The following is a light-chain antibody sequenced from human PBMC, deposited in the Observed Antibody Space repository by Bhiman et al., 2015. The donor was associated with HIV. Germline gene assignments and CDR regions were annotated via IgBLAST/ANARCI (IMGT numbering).Light chain of an antibody. CDR1: KLGDKY. V-gene: IGLV3-1*01. CDR2: QDD. CDR3: QAWDSSLGVI. J-gene: IGLJ2*01. Sequence: SYELTQPPSVSVSPGQTASISCSGHKLGDKYACWYQHKPGQSPVLVIYQDDKRPSGIPERFSGSNSGNTATLTISGTQPMDEADYYCQAWDSSLGVIFGGGTKLTVL.